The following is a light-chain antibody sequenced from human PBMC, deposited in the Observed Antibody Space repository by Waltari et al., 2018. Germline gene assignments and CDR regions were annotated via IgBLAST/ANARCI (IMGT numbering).Light chain of an antibody. J-gene: IGLJ1*01. V-gene: IGLV2-14*01. Sequence: QSALTQPASVSGSPGQSITVSCTGSSSDVGGYNFVSWYQQHPGKAPKLIIYEVSNRPSGVSTRFSGSKSGNTAPLTISGLQTEDEADYYCCSYTSSSSYVFGTGTTVTVL. CDR1: SSDVGGYNF. CDR2: EVS. CDR3: CSYTSSSSYV.